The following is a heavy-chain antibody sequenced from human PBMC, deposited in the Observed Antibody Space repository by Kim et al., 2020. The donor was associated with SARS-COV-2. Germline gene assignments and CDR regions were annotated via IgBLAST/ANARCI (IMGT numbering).Heavy chain of an antibody. CDR3: AKDRSLYS. CDR1: GFTFSSYA. CDR2: IYSGGSST. J-gene: IGHJ4*02. Sequence: GGSLRLSCAASGFTFSSYAMSWVRQAPGKGLEWVSVIYSGGSSTYYADSVKGRFTISRDNSKNTLYLQMNSLRAEDTAVYYCAKDRSLYSWGQGTLVTVS. D-gene: IGHD1-26*01. V-gene: IGHV3-23*03.